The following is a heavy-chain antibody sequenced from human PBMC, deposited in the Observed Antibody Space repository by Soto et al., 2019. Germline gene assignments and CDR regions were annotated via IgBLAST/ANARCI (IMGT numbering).Heavy chain of an antibody. Sequence: GSLRLSCAASGFTVSSNYMSWVRQAPGKGLESVSVIYSGGSTYYADSVKGRFTTSRDNSKTTLYLQMNSLRAEATAVYYCARNYYARGGGFDYWGQGTLVNVS. CDR1: GFTVSSNY. D-gene: IGHD3-22*01. V-gene: IGHV3-53*01. J-gene: IGHJ4*02. CDR3: ARNYYARGGGFDY. CDR2: IYSGGST.